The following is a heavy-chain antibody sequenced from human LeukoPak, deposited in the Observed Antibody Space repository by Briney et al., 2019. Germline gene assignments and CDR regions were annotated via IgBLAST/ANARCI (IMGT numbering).Heavy chain of an antibody. J-gene: IGHJ3*02. CDR2: ICYDGSNK. V-gene: IGHV3-33*01. CDR1: GFTFSNYG. Sequence: PGGSLRLSCAASGFTFSNYGMHWVRQAPGKGLEWVAAICYDGSNKYYADSVKGRFTISRDNSKNTVYLQMNSLRAEDTAVYYCARGLRNTDTFDIWGQGTMVTVSS. CDR3: ARGLRNTDTFDI.